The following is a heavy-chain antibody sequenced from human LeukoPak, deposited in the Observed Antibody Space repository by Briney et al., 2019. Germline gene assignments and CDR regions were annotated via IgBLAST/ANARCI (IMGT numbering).Heavy chain of an antibody. CDR3: TKELHVAVAVADYYYFYMDV. V-gene: IGHV3-23*01. J-gene: IGHJ6*03. Sequence: GGSLRLSCVASGFAFSTFAMGWVRQSPGKGLEWLSTINCGGNTTFYADSVKGRFTISRDNSKNTRYLHMDSLRPDDTAIYYCTKELHVAVAVADYYYFYMDVWGRGTAVTVSS. CDR2: INCGGNTT. D-gene: IGHD6-19*01. CDR1: GFAFSTFA.